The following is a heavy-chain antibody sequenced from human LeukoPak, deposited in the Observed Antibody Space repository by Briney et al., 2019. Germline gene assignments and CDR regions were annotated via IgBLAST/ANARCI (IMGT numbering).Heavy chain of an antibody. J-gene: IGHJ4*02. V-gene: IGHV4-39*01. Sequence: PSETLSLTCTVSGGSISGSSYYWGWIRQPPGKGLEWIGSISYSGSTYYNSSLKSRVTMSADTSKNQFSLKLSSVTAADTAVYFCASALGYCSGGSCEYFLDDWGQGTLVTVSS. CDR2: ISYSGST. CDR3: ASALGYCSGGSCEYFLDD. D-gene: IGHD2-15*01. CDR1: GGSISGSSYY.